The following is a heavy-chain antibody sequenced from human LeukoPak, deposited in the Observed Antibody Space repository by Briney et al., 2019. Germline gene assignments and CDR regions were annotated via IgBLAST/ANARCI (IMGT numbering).Heavy chain of an antibody. CDR2: IYTSGSP. V-gene: IGHV4-4*07. Sequence: SETLSLTCTVSGGSISSYYWSWIRPPAGKGLEWIGRIYTSGSPNYNPSLKSRVTISVDTSKNQFSLKLSSVTAADTAVYYCARAAPAYSSSWYWFDPWGQGTLVTVSS. D-gene: IGHD6-13*01. CDR3: ARAAPAYSSSWYWFDP. CDR1: GGSISSYY. J-gene: IGHJ5*02.